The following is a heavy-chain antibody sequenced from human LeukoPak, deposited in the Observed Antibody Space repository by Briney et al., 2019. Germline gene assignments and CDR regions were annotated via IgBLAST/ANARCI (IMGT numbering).Heavy chain of an antibody. Sequence: SETLSLTCTVSGGSISSYYWSWIRQPAGKGLEWIGRIYTSGSTNYNPSLKSRVAMSVDTSKNQFSLKLSSVTAADTAVYYCARDDYYDSSGYYSDAFDIWGQGTMVTVSS. V-gene: IGHV4-4*07. J-gene: IGHJ3*02. CDR1: GGSISSYY. D-gene: IGHD3-22*01. CDR2: IYTSGST. CDR3: ARDDYYDSSGYYSDAFDI.